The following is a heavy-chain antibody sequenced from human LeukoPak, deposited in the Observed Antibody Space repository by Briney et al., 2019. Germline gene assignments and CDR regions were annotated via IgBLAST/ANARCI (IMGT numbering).Heavy chain of an antibody. V-gene: IGHV4-59*01. CDR3: ASTNRKGITIFGVVTPDAFDI. CDR2: IYYSGST. CDR1: GGSISSYY. J-gene: IGHJ3*02. Sequence: KASETLSRTCTVSGGSISSYYWSWIRQPPGKGLEWIGYIYYSGSTNYNPSLKSRVTISVDTSRNQSSLKLSSVTAADTAVYYCASTNRKGITIFGVVTPDAFDIWGQGTMVTVSS. D-gene: IGHD3-3*01.